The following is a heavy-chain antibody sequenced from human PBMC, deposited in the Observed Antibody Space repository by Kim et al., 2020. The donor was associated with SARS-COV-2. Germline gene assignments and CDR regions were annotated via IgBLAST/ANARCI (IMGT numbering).Heavy chain of an antibody. CDR3: ATVTDPRVDSGMDV. V-gene: IGHV1-8*01. D-gene: IGHD2-21*02. Sequence: ASVKVSCKASGYTFTSYDINWVRQATGQGLEWMGWMNPNSGNTGYAQKFQGRVTMTRNTSISTAYMELSSLRSEDTAVYYCATVTDPRVDSGMDVWGQGTTVTVSS. J-gene: IGHJ6*02. CDR1: GYTFTSYD. CDR2: MNPNSGNT.